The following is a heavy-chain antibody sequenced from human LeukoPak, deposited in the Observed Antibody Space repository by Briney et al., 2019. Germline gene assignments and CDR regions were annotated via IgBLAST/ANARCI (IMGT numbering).Heavy chain of an antibody. V-gene: IGHV1-46*01. J-gene: IGHJ4*02. CDR3: ARDTGEAAANLLDYYGSGMPDY. CDR2: INRSGGST. CDR1: GYTFTSYY. D-gene: IGHD3-10*01. Sequence: ASVKVSCKASGYTFTSYYMHWVRQAPGQGLEWMGIINRSGGSTSYAQKFQGRVTMTRDTSTSTVYMELSSLRSEDTAVYYCARDTGEAAANLLDYYGSGMPDYWGQGTLVTVSS.